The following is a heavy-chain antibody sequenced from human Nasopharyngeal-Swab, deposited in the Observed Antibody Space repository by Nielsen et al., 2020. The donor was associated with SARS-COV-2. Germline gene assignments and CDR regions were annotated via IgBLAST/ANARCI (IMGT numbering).Heavy chain of an antibody. CDR3: ARASMGGAFDI. CDR2: IEQDGSEK. CDR1: GFTFSSYW. Sequence: GESLKISCAASGFTFSSYWMSWVRQAPGKGLEWVANIEQDGSEKYYVDSVKGRFTISRDNAKNSLYLQMSSLRAEDTAVYYCARASMGGAFDIWGQGTMVTVSS. V-gene: IGHV3-7*01. D-gene: IGHD3-16*01. J-gene: IGHJ3*02.